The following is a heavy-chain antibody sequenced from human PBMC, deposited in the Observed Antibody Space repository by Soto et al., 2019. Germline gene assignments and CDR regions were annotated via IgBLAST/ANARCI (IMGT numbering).Heavy chain of an antibody. CDR3: ARLLRIAVAGTKRWYFDL. CDR2: IYHSGST. J-gene: IGHJ2*01. V-gene: IGHV4-4*02. D-gene: IGHD6-19*01. Sequence: PWETLSLTCSFSGCSIISSNCCSCVRQPRGEWLEWIGEIYHSGSTNYNPSLKSRVTISVEKSKNQFSLKLSSVTAADTAVYYCARLLRIAVAGTKRWYFDLWGSGNMVNVSS. CDR1: GCSIISSNC.